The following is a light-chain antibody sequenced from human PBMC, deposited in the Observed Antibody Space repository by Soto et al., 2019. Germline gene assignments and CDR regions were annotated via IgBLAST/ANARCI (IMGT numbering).Light chain of an antibody. V-gene: IGKV1-5*01. CDR3: QQLSRYPLT. CDR2: DAS. J-gene: IGKJ4*01. Sequence: DIQRTQSPSTLSASVGGRVTVACRASQSISSWLAWYQQKPGKAPKLLIYDASSLESGVPSRFSGSGSGTEFTLTISSLQPDDFATYYCQQLSRYPLTFGGGTKVDIK. CDR1: QSISSW.